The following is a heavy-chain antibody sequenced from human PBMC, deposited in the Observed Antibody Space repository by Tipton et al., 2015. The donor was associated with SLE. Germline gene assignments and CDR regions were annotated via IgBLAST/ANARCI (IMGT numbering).Heavy chain of an antibody. D-gene: IGHD3-10*01. CDR3: ARTSYGLGNAFDI. Sequence: TLSLTCTVSGGSISSYYWSWIRQPPGKGLEWIGYIYYTGNTNYNPSLESRVTISVDTSKNQFSLNLSSVTAADTAIYYCARTSYGLGNAFDIWGQGTTVTVSS. CDR1: GGSISSYY. CDR2: IYYTGNT. J-gene: IGHJ3*02. V-gene: IGHV4-59*01.